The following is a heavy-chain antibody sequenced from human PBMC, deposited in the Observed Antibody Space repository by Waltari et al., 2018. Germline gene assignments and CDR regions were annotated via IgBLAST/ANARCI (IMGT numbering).Heavy chain of an antibody. CDR2: INPSGGST. D-gene: IGHD5-18*01. V-gene: IGHV1-46*01. CDR3: ARDQDGYSKYYYYYGMDV. CDR1: GYTFTSYY. Sequence: QVQLVQSGAEVKKPGASVKVSCKASGYTFTSYYMHWVRQAPGPGLEWMGIINPSGGSTSYAQKFQGRVTMTRDTSTSTVYMELSSLRSEDTAVYYCARDQDGYSKYYYYYGMDVWGQGTTVTVSS. J-gene: IGHJ6*02.